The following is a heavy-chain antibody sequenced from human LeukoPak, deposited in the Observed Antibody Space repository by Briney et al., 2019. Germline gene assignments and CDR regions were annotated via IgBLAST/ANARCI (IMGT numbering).Heavy chain of an antibody. Sequence: GGSLRLSCAASGFSFSSYSMSWVRQAPGKGLEWVSFISRSSSDIYHADSVKGRFTTSRDNAKNSLYLQMNSLRAEDTAVYYCARDLPAAVDWGQGTLVTVSS. V-gene: IGHV3-21*01. CDR2: ISRSSSDI. D-gene: IGHD2-2*01. J-gene: IGHJ4*02. CDR3: ARDLPAAVD. CDR1: GFSFSSYS.